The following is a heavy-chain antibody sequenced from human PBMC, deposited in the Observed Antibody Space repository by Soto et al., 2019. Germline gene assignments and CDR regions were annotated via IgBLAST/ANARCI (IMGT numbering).Heavy chain of an antibody. V-gene: IGHV1-69*01. D-gene: IGHD6-13*01. CDR1: GGTFSSYV. Sequence: QVQLVQSGAEVKKPGSSVKVSCKASGGTFSSYVVNWVRQAPGQGLEWMGGIIPFFGTSNYAQKFQGRVTITADESTSTAYMELRSLRSEDTAVYYCARVGYSTNYGMAVWGQGTTVTVSS. CDR2: IIPFFGTS. J-gene: IGHJ6*02. CDR3: ARVGYSTNYGMAV.